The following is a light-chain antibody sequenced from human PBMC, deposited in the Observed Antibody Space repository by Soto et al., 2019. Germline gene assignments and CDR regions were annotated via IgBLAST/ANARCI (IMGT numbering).Light chain of an antibody. V-gene: IGKV3-11*01. CDR3: QLRSNWPFT. Sequence: EIVMTQSPATLSVSPGERATLSCRASQSVRNYLAWYQQKPGQAPRLLVYDATNRATGVPARFSGRGSGTDFTLTISNLEPGDFAVYFCQLRSNWPFTFGQGTRLEIK. CDR1: QSVRNY. J-gene: IGKJ5*01. CDR2: DAT.